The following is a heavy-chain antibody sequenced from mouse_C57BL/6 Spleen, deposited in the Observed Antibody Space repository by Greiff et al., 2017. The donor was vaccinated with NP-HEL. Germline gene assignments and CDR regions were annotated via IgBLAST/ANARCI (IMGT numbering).Heavy chain of an antibody. CDR1: GYTFTSYW. Sequence: QVQLQQPGAELVRPGSSVKLSCKASGYTFTSYWMDWVKQRPGQGLEWIGNIYPSDSETHYNQKFKDKATLTVDKYSSTAYMQLSSLTSEDSAVYYCARWGYDYWYFDVWGTGTTVTVSS. J-gene: IGHJ1*03. D-gene: IGHD2-2*01. CDR3: ARWGYDYWYFDV. CDR2: IYPSDSET. V-gene: IGHV1-61*01.